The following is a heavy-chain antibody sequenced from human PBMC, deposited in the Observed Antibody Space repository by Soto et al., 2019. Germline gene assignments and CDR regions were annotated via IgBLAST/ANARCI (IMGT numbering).Heavy chain of an antibody. CDR2: IIPILGIA. CDR1: GGTFSSYT. CDR3: ARDKEISYDIFTGYAIYHHYRMYF. Sequence: SVKVSCKASGGTFSSYTISWVRQAPGQGLEWMGRIIPILGIANYAQKFQGRVTITADKSTSTAYMELSSLRSEDTAVYYCARDKEISYDIFTGYAIYHHYRMYFWGQGSTVPGSS. V-gene: IGHV1-69*04. J-gene: IGHJ6*02. D-gene: IGHD3-9*01.